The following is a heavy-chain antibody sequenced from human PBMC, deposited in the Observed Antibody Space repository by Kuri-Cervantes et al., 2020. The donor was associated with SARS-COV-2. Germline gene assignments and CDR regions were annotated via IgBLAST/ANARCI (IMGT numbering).Heavy chain of an antibody. D-gene: IGHD7-27*01. CDR2: ISYDGSNK. CDR1: GFTFSSYA. V-gene: IGHV3-30-3*02. CDR3: AKPVLGSPVDAFDI. Sequence: GESLKISCAASGFTFSSYAMHWVRQAPGKGLEWVAVISYDGSNKYYADSVKGRFTISRDNSKNSLYLQVNSLRAEDTAVYYCAKPVLGSPVDAFDIWGQGTMVTVSS. J-gene: IGHJ3*02.